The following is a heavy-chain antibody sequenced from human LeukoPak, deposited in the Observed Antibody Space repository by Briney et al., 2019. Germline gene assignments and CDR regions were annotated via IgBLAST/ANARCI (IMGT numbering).Heavy chain of an antibody. CDR1: GFTFSDYY. J-gene: IGHJ6*02. CDR3: ARELRLGYCSGGSCYYYGMDV. CDR2: ISSSSSYT. D-gene: IGHD2-15*01. V-gene: IGHV3-11*06. Sequence: PGGSLRLSCAASGFTFSDYYMSWIRQAPGKGLEWVSYISSSSSYTNYADSVKGRFTISRDNAKNSLYLQMNSLRAEDTAVYYCARELRLGYCSGGSCYYYGMDVWGQGTTVTVSS.